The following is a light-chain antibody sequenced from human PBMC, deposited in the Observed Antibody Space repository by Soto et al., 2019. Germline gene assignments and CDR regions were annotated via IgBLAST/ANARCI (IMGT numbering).Light chain of an antibody. J-gene: IGKJ1*01. CDR2: KAS. V-gene: IGKV1-5*03. CDR1: QTISSW. Sequence: DIQMTQSPSTLSGSVGDRVTITCRASQTISSWLAWYQQKPGKAPKLLIYKASTLKSGVPSRFSGSRSGPDSTLTISSLQSEDFAVYYCQQYDKWPRTFGQGTKVDIK. CDR3: QQYDKWPRT.